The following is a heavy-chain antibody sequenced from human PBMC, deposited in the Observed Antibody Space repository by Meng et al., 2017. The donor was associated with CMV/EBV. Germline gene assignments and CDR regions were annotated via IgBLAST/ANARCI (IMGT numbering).Heavy chain of an antibody. D-gene: IGHD2-2*01. CDR1: GGSFSGYY. J-gene: IGHJ4*02. Sequence: SETLSLTCAVYGGSFSGYYWSWIRQPPGKGLEWIGEINHSGSTNYNPSLKSRVTISVDTSKSQFSLKLSSVTAADTAVYYCAFSQVVPAAKYYFDYWGQGTLVTVSS. V-gene: IGHV4-34*01. CDR3: AFSQVVPAAKYYFDY. CDR2: INHSGST.